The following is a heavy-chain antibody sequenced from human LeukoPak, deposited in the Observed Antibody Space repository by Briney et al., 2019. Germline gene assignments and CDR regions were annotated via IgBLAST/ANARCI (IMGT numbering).Heavy chain of an antibody. CDR3: ATTYSSSRYPGMDV. D-gene: IGHD6-13*01. CDR1: GGSIRSYY. V-gene: IGHV4-59*08. J-gene: IGHJ6*02. Sequence: SETLSLTCTVSGGSIRSYYWSWMRQPPAKGLEGMGYIYYSGSTNYNPSLKSRVTISVDTSKNQFSLKLSSVTAADTAVYYCATTYSSSRYPGMDVWGQGTTVTVSS. CDR2: IYYSGST.